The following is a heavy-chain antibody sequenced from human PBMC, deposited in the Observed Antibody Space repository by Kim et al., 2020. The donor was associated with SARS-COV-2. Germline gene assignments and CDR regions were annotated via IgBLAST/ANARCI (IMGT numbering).Heavy chain of an antibody. J-gene: IGHJ2*01. V-gene: IGHV6-1*01. CDR3: ARDRLGILTSYFDL. D-gene: IGHD7-27*01. Sequence: SVSVKSRITINPDTSKNQFSLQLNSVTPEDTAVYYCARDRLGILTSYFDLWGRGTLVTVSS.